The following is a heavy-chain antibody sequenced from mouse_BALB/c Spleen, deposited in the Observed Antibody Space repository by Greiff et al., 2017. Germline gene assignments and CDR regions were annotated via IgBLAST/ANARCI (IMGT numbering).Heavy chain of an antibody. Sequence: VQLQQSGAELVKPGASVKLSCKASGYTFTSYWMHWVKQRPGQGLEWIGEIDPSDSYTNYNQKFKGKATLTSDKSSSTAYMELSSLTSEDSAVYYCAKGTTEAMDYWGQGTSVTVSS. CDR3: AKGTTEAMDY. CDR1: GYTFTSYW. D-gene: IGHD1-1*01. J-gene: IGHJ4*01. CDR2: IDPSDSYT. V-gene: IGHV1-69*02.